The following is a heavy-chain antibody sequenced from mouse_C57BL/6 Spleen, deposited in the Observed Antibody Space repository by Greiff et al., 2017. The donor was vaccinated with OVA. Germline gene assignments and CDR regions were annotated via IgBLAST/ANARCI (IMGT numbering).Heavy chain of an antibody. J-gene: IGHJ3*01. CDR3: ARNDYSNYKFAY. V-gene: IGHV1-39*01. CDR1: GYSFTDYN. CDR2: INPNYGTT. Sequence: EVKVVESGPELVKPGASVKISCKASGYSFTDYNMNWVKQSNGKSLEWIGVINPNYGTTSYNQKFKGKATLTVDQSSSTAYMQLNSLTSEDSAVYYCARNDYSNYKFAYWGQGTLVTVSA. D-gene: IGHD2-5*01.